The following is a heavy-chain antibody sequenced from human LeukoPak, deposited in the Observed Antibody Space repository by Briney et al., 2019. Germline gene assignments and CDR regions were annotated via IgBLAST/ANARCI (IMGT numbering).Heavy chain of an antibody. CDR2: IRYDGSNK. D-gene: IGHD3-22*01. Sequence: GRSLRLSCAASGFTFSSYGMHWVRQAPGKGLEWVAFIRYDGSNKYYANSVKGRFTISRDDSKNTLYLQMNSLRAEDTAVYYCARDLYRIVVVPHYFDYWGQGTLVTVSS. V-gene: IGHV3-33*08. CDR3: ARDLYRIVVVPHYFDY. CDR1: GFTFSSYG. J-gene: IGHJ4*02.